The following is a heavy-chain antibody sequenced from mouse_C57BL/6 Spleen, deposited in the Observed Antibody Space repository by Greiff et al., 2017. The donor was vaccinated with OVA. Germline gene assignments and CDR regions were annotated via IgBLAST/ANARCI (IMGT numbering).Heavy chain of an antibody. CDR3: ARPDYDSWFGY. CDR2: IHPNSGST. Sequence: QVQLQQPGAELVKPGASVKLSCKASGYTFTSYWMHWVKQRPGQGLEWIGMIHPNSGSTNYNEKFKSKATLTVDKSSSTAYMQLSSLTSEDSAVYYGARPDYDSWFGYWGQGTLVTVSA. J-gene: IGHJ3*01. V-gene: IGHV1-64*01. CDR1: GYTFTSYW. D-gene: IGHD2-4*01.